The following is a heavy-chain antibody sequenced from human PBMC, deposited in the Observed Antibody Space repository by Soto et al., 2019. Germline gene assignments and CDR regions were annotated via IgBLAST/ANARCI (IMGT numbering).Heavy chain of an antibody. CDR2: IHHSGST. CDR1: GGSISSYY. V-gene: IGHV4-4*09. Sequence: PSETLSLTCTVSGGSISSYYWSWIRQPPDKGLEWIGYIHHSGSTHHNPSLQSRLITSVDTSKNQFALKLSSVSAADTAVYYCARAGESGGYYHDNWYFDLWGRGTLVTVSS. D-gene: IGHD3-22*01. J-gene: IGHJ2*01. CDR3: ARAGESGGYYHDNWYFDL.